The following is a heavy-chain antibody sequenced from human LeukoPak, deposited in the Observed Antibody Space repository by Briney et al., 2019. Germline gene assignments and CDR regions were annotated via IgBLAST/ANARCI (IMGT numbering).Heavy chain of an antibody. V-gene: IGHV4-34*01. Sequence: SETLSLTCAVYGGSFGGYYWSWIRQPPGKGLEWIGEINHSGSTNYNPSLKSRVTISVDTSKNQFSLKLSSVTAADTAVYYCARGSGYYYYYGMDVWGQGTTVTVSS. J-gene: IGHJ6*02. CDR2: INHSGST. D-gene: IGHD6-25*01. CDR1: GGSFGGYY. CDR3: ARGSGYYYYYGMDV.